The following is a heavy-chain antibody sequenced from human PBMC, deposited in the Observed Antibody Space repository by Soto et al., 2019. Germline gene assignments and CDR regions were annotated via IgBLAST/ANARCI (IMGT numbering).Heavy chain of an antibody. J-gene: IGHJ4*02. CDR2: IYYSGST. CDR3: ARVIHILTGYPHTRFDY. CDR1: GGSISSGGYY. V-gene: IGHV4-31*03. Sequence: QVQLQESGPGLVKPSQTLSLTCTVSGGSISSGGYYWSWIRQHPGKGLEWIGYIYYSGSTYYNPSLKSRVTISVDTSKNQFSLKLSSVTAADTAVYYCARVIHILTGYPHTRFDYWGQGTLVTVSS. D-gene: IGHD3-9*01.